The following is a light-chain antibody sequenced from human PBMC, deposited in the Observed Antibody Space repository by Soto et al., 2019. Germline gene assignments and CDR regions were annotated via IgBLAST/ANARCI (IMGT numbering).Light chain of an antibody. CDR2: DVS. Sequence: QSALTHPRSVSGSPGQSVTISCTGTSSDVGGYNYVSWYQQHPGKAPKLMIYDVSKRPSGVPDRFSGSKSGNTASLTISGLQSEDESDYYCCSYAGSVVFGGWTKVTFL. CDR3: CSYAGSVV. V-gene: IGLV2-11*01. J-gene: IGLJ2*01. CDR1: SSDVGGYNY.